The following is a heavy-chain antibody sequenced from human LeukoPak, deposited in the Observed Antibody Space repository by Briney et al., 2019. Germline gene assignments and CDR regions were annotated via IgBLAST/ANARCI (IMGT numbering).Heavy chain of an antibody. CDR2: ISWNSGSI. V-gene: IGHV3-9*01. D-gene: IGHD2-2*01. J-gene: IGHJ6*02. Sequence: GRSLRLSCAASGFTFDDYAMHWVRQAPGKGLEWVSGISWNSGSIGYADSVKGRFTISRDNAKNSLYLQMNSLRAEDTALYYCAKDKGGTNYQLLSYGMDVWGQGTTVTVSS. CDR1: GFTFDDYA. CDR3: AKDKGGTNYQLLSYGMDV.